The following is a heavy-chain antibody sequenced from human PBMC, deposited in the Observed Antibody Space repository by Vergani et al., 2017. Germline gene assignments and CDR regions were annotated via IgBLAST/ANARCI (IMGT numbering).Heavy chain of an antibody. Sequence: EVQLVESGGGLVKPGGSLRLSCAASGFTFSSYSMNWVRQAPGKGLEWVSSISISSSYIYYADSVKGRFTISRDNAKNSLYLQMNSLRAEDTAVYYGERHDYSNYWVAYYYYMDVWGKGTTVTVSS. CDR2: ISISSSYI. CDR3: ERHDYSNYWVAYYYYMDV. D-gene: IGHD4-11*01. V-gene: IGHV3-21*01. J-gene: IGHJ6*03. CDR1: GFTFSSYS.